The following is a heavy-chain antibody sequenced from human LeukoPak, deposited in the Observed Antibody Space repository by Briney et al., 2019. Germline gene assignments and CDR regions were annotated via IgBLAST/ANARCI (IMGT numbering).Heavy chain of an antibody. CDR1: GGSISTSNYY. Sequence: SETLSLTCTVSGGSISTSNYYWGWIRQPPGKGLEWIGNIFYSGSTYYSPSLKSRVTISVDTSKNQFSLKLSSVTAADTAVYYCARRGVGATDFDYWGQGTLVTVSS. V-gene: IGHV4-39*07. CDR2: IFYSGST. J-gene: IGHJ4*02. CDR3: ARRGVGATDFDY. D-gene: IGHD1-26*01.